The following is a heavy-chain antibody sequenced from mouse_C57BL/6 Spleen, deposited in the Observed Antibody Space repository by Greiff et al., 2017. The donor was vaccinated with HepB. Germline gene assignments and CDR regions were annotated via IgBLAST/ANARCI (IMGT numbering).Heavy chain of an antibody. CDR1: GYTFTSYW. V-gene: IGHV1-53*01. D-gene: IGHD2-4*01. J-gene: IGHJ1*03. Sequence: VQLQQSGTELVKPGASVKLSCKASGYTFTSYWMHWVKQRPGQGLEWIGNINPSNGGTNYNEKFKSKATLTVDKSSSTAYMQLSSLTSEDSAVYYCARSPIYYDYVRWYFDVWGTGTTVTVAS. CDR3: ARSPIYYDYVRWYFDV. CDR2: INPSNGGT.